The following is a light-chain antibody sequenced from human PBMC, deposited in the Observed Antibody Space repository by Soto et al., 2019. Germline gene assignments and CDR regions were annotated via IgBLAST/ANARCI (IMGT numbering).Light chain of an antibody. Sequence: EIVLTQSPGTLSLSPGDGATLSCRASQRVDTSFLAWYLQKPGQAPRLLMYGTSSRATGIPERFRAGGSGTDFTLTISRLEPEDFEVYFCHQYGASPRTFGQGTKVDIK. CDR1: QRVDTSF. J-gene: IGKJ1*01. CDR2: GTS. V-gene: IGKV3-20*01. CDR3: HQYGASPRT.